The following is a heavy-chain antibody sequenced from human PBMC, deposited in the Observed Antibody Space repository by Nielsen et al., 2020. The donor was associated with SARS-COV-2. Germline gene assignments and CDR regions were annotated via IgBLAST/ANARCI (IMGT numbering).Heavy chain of an antibody. D-gene: IGHD4-23*01. CDR3: AGNTYGGSTDY. Sequence: GESLKISCKGSGYSFTSHWITWVRQMPGKGLEWMGVIYPRDSDTRYNPSFQGQVTISADKSISTVYLQWSGLKASDSAMYYCAGNTYGGSTDYWGQGTLVTGSS. CDR1: GYSFTSHW. V-gene: IGHV5-51*01. J-gene: IGHJ4*02. CDR2: IYPRDSDT.